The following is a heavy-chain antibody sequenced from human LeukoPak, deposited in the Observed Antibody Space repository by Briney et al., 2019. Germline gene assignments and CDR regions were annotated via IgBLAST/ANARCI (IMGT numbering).Heavy chain of an antibody. D-gene: IGHD1-26*01. V-gene: IGHV1-46*01. CDR3: ARGLGNWFDP. Sequence: ASVKVSCKASGYTFTRYYMHWVRQAPGQGLEWMGIINPSVGSTSYAQKFQGRVTMTRDMSTSTAYMELRSLRSDDTAVYYCARGLGNWFDPWGQGTLVTVSS. CDR2: INPSVGST. J-gene: IGHJ5*02. CDR1: GYTFTRYY.